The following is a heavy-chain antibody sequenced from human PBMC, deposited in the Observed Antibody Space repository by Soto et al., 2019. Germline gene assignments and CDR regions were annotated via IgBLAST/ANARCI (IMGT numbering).Heavy chain of an antibody. J-gene: IGHJ5*02. V-gene: IGHV3-30-3*01. CDR3: ARNSDHRLVRGWLAP. CDR1: GLSFSSSA. D-gene: IGHD3-10*01. Sequence: QGQLLESGGGVVQPGRSLRLSCAASGLSFSSSAMHWVRQAPGKGLEWVAMISHDGSHEYYGDSVKGRFSVSRDNSHNILHLQMNSLRVADTAVYFCARNSDHRLVRGWLAPWGQGNLVTVSS. CDR2: ISHDGSHE.